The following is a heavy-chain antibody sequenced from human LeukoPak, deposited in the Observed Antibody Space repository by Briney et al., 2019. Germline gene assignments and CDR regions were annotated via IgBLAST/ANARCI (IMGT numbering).Heavy chain of an antibody. D-gene: IGHD3-22*01. CDR1: GFTFSSYA. CDR3: AKDVYDSSGYYSEYFQH. J-gene: IGHJ1*01. V-gene: IGHV3-23*01. Sequence: PGGSLRLSCAASGFTFSSYAMSWVRQAPGKGLEWVSAISGSGGSTYYADSVKGRFTISRDNSKNTLYLQMNSLRAEDTAVYYCAKDVYDSSGYYSEYFQHWGQGTLVTVSS. CDR2: ISGSGGST.